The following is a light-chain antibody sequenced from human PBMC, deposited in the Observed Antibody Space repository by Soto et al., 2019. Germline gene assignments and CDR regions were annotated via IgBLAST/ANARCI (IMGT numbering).Light chain of an antibody. Sequence: QSVLTQPASVSGSRRQSINISCPGTSSEVGGYHFVSWYQHHPGKAPKLMIYEVSSRPSGVSNRFSGSKSGNTASLTISGLQAEDEADYYCTSYASSSTLLFGTGTKVTVL. CDR2: EVS. CDR1: SSEVGGYHF. CDR3: TSYASSSTLL. J-gene: IGLJ1*01. V-gene: IGLV2-14*01.